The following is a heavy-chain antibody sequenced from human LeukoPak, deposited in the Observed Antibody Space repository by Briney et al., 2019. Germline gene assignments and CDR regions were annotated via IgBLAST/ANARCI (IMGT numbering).Heavy chain of an antibody. V-gene: IGHV4-31*03. CDR1: GGSISSGGYY. CDR3: ARDSQQTTYYDFWSGYYTGYNWFDP. CDR2: IYYSGST. Sequence: PSQTLSLTCTVSGGSISSGGYYWSWIRQHPGKCLEWIGYIYYSGSTYYNPSLKSRVTISVDTSKNQFSLKLSSVTAADTAVYYCARDSQQTTYYDFWSGYYTGYNWFDPWGQGTLVTVFS. D-gene: IGHD3-3*01. J-gene: IGHJ5*02.